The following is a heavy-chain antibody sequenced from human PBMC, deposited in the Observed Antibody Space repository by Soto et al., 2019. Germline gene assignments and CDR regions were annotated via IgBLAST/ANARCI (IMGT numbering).Heavy chain of an antibody. Sequence: SETLSLTCTVSGGSISIYYWSWIRQPPGKGLEWIGYIYYSGSTNYNPSLKSRVTISVDTSKNQFSLKLSSVTAADTAVYYCARYCSGGCDNWFDPWGQGTLVTVSS. CDR3: ARYCSGGCDNWFDP. V-gene: IGHV4-59*08. D-gene: IGHD2-15*01. J-gene: IGHJ5*02. CDR1: GGSISIYY. CDR2: IYYSGST.